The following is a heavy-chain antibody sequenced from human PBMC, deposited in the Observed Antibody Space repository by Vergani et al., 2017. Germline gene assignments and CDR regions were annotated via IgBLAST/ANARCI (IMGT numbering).Heavy chain of an antibody. J-gene: IGHJ4*02. CDR3: AKDREAAALYY. CDR1: GFIFSDHY. Sequence: EVQVVESGGGLVQPGGSLRLSCAASGFIFSDHYMDWVRQAPGKGLEWVGRIRNKANDYTTQYAASVKGRFTISRDNSKNTLYLQMNSLRAEDTAVYYCAKDREAAALYYWGQGTLVTVSS. D-gene: IGHD6-13*01. V-gene: IGHV3-72*01. CDR2: IRNKANDYTT.